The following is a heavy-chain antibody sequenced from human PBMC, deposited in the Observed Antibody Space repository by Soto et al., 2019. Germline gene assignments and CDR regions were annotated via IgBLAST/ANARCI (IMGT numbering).Heavy chain of an antibody. Sequence: PGGSLRLSCAASEFTFGKYAMSWVRQAPGKGLEWVSSISDNGGTTYYADSVKGRFTISRDNSKNTLYLQMNSLRAEDTAVYYCAKDLAAMTYYYYGMDVWGQGTTVTV. J-gene: IGHJ6*02. CDR3: AKDLAAMTYYYYGMDV. CDR2: ISDNGGTT. CDR1: EFTFGKYA. D-gene: IGHD5-18*01. V-gene: IGHV3-23*01.